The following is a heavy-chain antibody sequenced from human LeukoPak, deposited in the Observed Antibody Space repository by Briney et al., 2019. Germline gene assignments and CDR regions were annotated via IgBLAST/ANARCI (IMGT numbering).Heavy chain of an antibody. Sequence: GGSLRLSCAASGFNFSSYTMNWVRQAPGKGLEWVSSVTRSSSYISYADSVKGRFTISRDNSKNTLYLQMNSLRAEDTAVYYCAKGGIAAAGILGPNWFDPWGQGTLVTVSS. D-gene: IGHD6-13*01. V-gene: IGHV3-21*01. J-gene: IGHJ5*02. CDR2: VTRSSSYI. CDR3: AKGGIAAAGILGPNWFDP. CDR1: GFNFSSYT.